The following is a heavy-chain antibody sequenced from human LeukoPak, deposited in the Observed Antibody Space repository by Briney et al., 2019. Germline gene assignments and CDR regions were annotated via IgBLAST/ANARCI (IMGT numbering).Heavy chain of an antibody. V-gene: IGHV4-38-2*02. J-gene: IGHJ4*02. CDR3: VRSSSSIFDY. Sequence: SETLSLTCTVSGYSISSGYYWGWIRQPPGKGLEWILNIYHTGSTYYNPSLKRRVTISVDTSKTQFSLKLRSVPAADTAVYYCVRSSSSIFDYWGQGTLVTVSS. CDR1: GYSISSGYY. CDR2: IYHTGST. D-gene: IGHD6-6*01.